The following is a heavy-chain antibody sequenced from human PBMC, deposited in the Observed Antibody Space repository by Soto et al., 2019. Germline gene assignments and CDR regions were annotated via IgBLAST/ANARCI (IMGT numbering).Heavy chain of an antibody. D-gene: IGHD4-17*01. J-gene: IGHJ4*02. CDR3: ARDPLSHGDRFSLDY. CDR2: ISYDGRNK. V-gene: IGHV3-30*04. Sequence: QVQLVESGGGVVQPGTSLRLSCAGSGFSFSVYALHWVRQAPGKGLEWVALISYDGRNKYYADSVKGRFTVSRDNSKNTMYVQMNRLRVDDTAVYYCARDPLSHGDRFSLDYWGQGTLVTVSS. CDR1: GFSFSVYA.